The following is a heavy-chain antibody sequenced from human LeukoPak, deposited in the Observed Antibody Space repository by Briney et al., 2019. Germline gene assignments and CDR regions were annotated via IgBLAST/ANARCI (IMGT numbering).Heavy chain of an antibody. CDR2: INPNSGGT. D-gene: IGHD6-13*01. CDR3: ARGYSTQGAFDI. J-gene: IGHJ3*02. V-gene: IGHV1-2*02. Sequence: ASVKVSCKASGYTFTGYYMHWVRQAPGQGLEWMGWINPNSGGTNYAQKFQGRVTMTRDMSMSTVYMELSSLRSEDTAVYYCARGYSTQGAFDIWGQGTMVTVSS. CDR1: GYTFTGYY.